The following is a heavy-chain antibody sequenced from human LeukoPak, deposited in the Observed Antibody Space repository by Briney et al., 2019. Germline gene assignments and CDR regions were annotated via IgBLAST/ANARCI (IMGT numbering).Heavy chain of an antibody. Sequence: ASVKVSCKASGYTFTSYDINWVRQATGRGLEWMGWMNPNSGNTGYAQKFQGRVTMTRNTSISTAYMELSSLRSEDTAVYYCARSGLLLRFLEWLSLDVWGKGTTVTVSS. V-gene: IGHV1-8*01. CDR1: GYTFTSYD. J-gene: IGHJ6*04. D-gene: IGHD3-3*01. CDR2: MNPNSGNT. CDR3: ARSGLLLRFLEWLSLDV.